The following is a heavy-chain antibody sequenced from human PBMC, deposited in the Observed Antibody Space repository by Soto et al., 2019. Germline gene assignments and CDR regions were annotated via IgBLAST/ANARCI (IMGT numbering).Heavy chain of an antibody. D-gene: IGHD6-6*01. Sequence: SETLSLTCTVYGGSFSGYYWSWIRQPPGKGLEWIGEINHSGSTNYNPSLKSRVTISVDTSKNQFSLKLSSVTAADTAVYYCARGSGVSTIAARLSYFDYWGQGTLVTVSS. V-gene: IGHV4-34*01. CDR1: GGSFSGYY. CDR3: ARGSGVSTIAARLSYFDY. J-gene: IGHJ4*02. CDR2: INHSGST.